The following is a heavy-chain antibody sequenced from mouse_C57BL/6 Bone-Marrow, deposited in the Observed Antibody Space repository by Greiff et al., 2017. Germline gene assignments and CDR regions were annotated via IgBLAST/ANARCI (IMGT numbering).Heavy chain of an antibody. D-gene: IGHD1-1*01. J-gene: IGHJ4*01. V-gene: IGHV1-54*01. Sequence: LEESGAELVRPGTSVKVSCKASGYAFTNYLIEWVKQRPGQGLEWIGVINPGSGGTNYNEKFKGKATLTADKSSSTAYMQLSSLTSEDSAVYFCARGSSYAMDYWGQGTSVTVSS. CDR1: GYAFTNYL. CDR2: INPGSGGT. CDR3: ARGSSYAMDY.